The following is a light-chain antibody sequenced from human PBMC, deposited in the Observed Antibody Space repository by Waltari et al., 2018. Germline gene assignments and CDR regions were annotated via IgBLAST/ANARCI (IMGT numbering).Light chain of an antibody. V-gene: IGLV2-11*01. CDR2: DVT. CDR3: CSYAGPYTLII. Sequence: QSALTQPRSVSGSPGQSVTISCTGTSSAVGGYNYVSRYQQHPGNAPKLIIYDVTKRPSGVPDRFSGSKSGNTASLTISGLQAEDEADYYCCSYAGPYTLIIFGGGTKLTVV. CDR1: SSAVGGYNY. J-gene: IGLJ2*01.